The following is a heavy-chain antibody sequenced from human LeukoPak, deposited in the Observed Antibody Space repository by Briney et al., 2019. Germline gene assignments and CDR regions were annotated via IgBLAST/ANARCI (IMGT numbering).Heavy chain of an antibody. CDR2: ITYSGST. Sequence: SETLSLTCTVSGASVGSGGYYRPWIRQHPEKGLEWIGYITYSGSTYYNPSLKSRVTISLDTSKNQFSLKLNSVTAADTAVYHCASLHYYYFYMDVWGKGTTVTVSS. CDR1: GASVGSGGYY. D-gene: IGHD5/OR15-5a*01. CDR3: ASLHYYYFYMDV. V-gene: IGHV4-31*03. J-gene: IGHJ6*03.